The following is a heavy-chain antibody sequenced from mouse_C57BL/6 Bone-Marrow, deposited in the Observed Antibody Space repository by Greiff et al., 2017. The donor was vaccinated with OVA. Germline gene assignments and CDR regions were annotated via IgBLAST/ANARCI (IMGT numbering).Heavy chain of an antibody. Sequence: EVHLVESGGGLVQPGGSLKLSCAASGFTFSDYGMAWVRQAPRKGPEWVAFISNLAYSIYYADTVTGRFTISRENAKNTLYLEMSSLRSEDTAMYYCASYGSSSYAMDYWGQGTSVTVSS. J-gene: IGHJ4*01. CDR2: ISNLAYSI. CDR1: GFTFSDYG. D-gene: IGHD1-1*01. V-gene: IGHV5-15*01. CDR3: ASYGSSSYAMDY.